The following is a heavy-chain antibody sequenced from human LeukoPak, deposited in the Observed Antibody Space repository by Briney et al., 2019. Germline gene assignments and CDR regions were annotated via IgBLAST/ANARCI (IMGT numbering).Heavy chain of an antibody. D-gene: IGHD4-17*01. V-gene: IGHV1-69*02. CDR1: GYTFTGYY. CDR2: IIPILGIA. CDR3: AKRDYGDYDVDY. Sequence: ASVKVSCKASGYTFTGYYMHWVRQAPGQGLEWMGRIIPILGIANYAQKFQGRVTITADKSTSTAYMELSSLRSEDTAVYYCAKRDYGDYDVDYWGQGTLVTVSS. J-gene: IGHJ4*02.